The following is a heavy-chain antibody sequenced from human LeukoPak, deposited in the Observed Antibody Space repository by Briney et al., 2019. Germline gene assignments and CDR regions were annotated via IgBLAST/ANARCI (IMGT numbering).Heavy chain of an antibody. J-gene: IGHJ4*02. CDR3: TTGDYDFWSGPTRYFDY. D-gene: IGHD3-3*01. CDR1: GFTFSNAW. Sequence: GGSLRLSCAASGFTFSNAWMSWVRQAPGKGLEWVGRIKSKTDGGTTDYAAPVKGRFTISRDDSKNTLYLQMNSLKTEDTAVYYCTTGDYDFWSGPTRYFDYWGQGTLVTVSS. V-gene: IGHV3-15*01. CDR2: IKSKTDGGTT.